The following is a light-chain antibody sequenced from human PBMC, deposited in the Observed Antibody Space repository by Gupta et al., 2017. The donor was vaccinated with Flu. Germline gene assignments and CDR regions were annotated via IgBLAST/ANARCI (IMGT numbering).Light chain of an antibody. Sequence: QSALTQPASVSGSPGQSITISCTGTSSDVGNYNLVSWYQHHPGKAPKLLIYEGTKRPSGVSNRFSGSKSGNTASLTISGLQAEDEADYYCCSSAGSTNWVFGGGTKLTVL. CDR3: CSSAGSTNWV. V-gene: IGLV2-23*01. J-gene: IGLJ3*02. CDR2: EGT. CDR1: SSDVGNYNL.